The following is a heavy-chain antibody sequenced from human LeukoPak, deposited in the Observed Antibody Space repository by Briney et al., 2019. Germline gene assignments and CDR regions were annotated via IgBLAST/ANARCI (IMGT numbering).Heavy chain of an antibody. Sequence: GASVKVSCKASGYTFTGYYMHWVRQAPGQGLEWMGWINPNSGGTNYAQKFQGRVTMTRDTSISTAYMELSRLRSDDTAVYYCAREGEFGGYCSSTSCSDAFDIWGQGTMVTVSS. CDR1: GYTFTGYY. V-gene: IGHV1-2*02. J-gene: IGHJ3*02. D-gene: IGHD2-2*01. CDR3: AREGEFGGYCSSTSCSDAFDI. CDR2: INPNSGGT.